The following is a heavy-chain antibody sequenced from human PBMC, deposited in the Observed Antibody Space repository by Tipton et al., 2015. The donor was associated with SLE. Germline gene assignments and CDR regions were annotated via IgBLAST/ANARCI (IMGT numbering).Heavy chain of an antibody. J-gene: IGHJ2*01. CDR3: ARGAEGSSSWGWYFDL. CDR1: GGSISSSSYY. CDR2: IYYSGST. D-gene: IGHD6-13*01. V-gene: IGHV4-61*05. Sequence: LRLSCTVSGGSISSSSYYWGWIRQPPGKGLEWIGYIYYSGSTNYNPSLKSRVTISVDTSKNQFSLKLSSVTAADTAVYYCARGAEGSSSWGWYFDLWGRGTLVTVSS.